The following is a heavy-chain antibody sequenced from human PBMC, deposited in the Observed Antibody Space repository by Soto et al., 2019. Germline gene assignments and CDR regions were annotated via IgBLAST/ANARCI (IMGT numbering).Heavy chain of an antibody. Sequence: EVQLVESGGYLVQPGGSLRLSCAASGFTFDGYAMHWVRQAPGKGLEWVSSISWNSANIGYADSVKGRFTISRENAKNSLYLQMNSLRAEDTALYYCAKDNVAFWSGYYRPYMDVWGKGTTVTVSS. CDR3: AKDNVAFWSGYYRPYMDV. CDR1: GFTFDGYA. D-gene: IGHD3-3*01. V-gene: IGHV3-9*01. CDR2: ISWNSANI. J-gene: IGHJ6*03.